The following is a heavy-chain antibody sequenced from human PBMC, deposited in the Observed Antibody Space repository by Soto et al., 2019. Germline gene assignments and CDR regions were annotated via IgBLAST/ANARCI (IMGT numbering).Heavy chain of an antibody. J-gene: IGHJ4*02. CDR1: GYTFASYA. CDR2: ISAYNTNT. CDR3: ARDTPPTDY. Sequence: ASVKVSCKASGYTFASYAISWMRQAPGQGLEWMGWISAYNTNTNSAQKFQGRVTMTTDTLTSTAYMELRSLRSDDTAVYYCARDTPPTDYWGQGTLVTVS. V-gene: IGHV1-18*01.